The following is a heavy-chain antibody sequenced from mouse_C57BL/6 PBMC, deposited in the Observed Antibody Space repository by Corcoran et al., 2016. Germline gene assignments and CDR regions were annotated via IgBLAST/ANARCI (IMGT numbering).Heavy chain of an antibody. CDR3: ARARGLPSSYDAMDY. V-gene: IGHV1-18*01. Sequence: EVQLQQSGPELVKPGASVKIPCKASGYTFTDYNMDWVKQSHGKSLEWIGDINPNNGGTIYNQKFKGKATLTVDKSSSTAYMELRRLTSEDTADYYCARARGLPSSYDAMDYWGQGTSVTVSS. CDR1: GYTFTDYN. CDR2: INPNNGGT. J-gene: IGHJ4*01. D-gene: IGHD2-2*01.